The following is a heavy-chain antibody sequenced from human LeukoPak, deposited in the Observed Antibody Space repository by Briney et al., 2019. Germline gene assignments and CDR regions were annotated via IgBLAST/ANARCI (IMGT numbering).Heavy chain of an antibody. J-gene: IGHJ6*04. CDR2: ISYDGSNK. CDR1: GFTFSSYG. D-gene: IGHD3-10*01. CDR3: AKVFSVGMDV. Sequence: GRSLRLSCAASGFTFSSYGMHWVRQAPGKGLEWVAVISYDGSNKYYADSVKGRFTISRDNSKNTLYLQMNSLGAEDTAVYYCAKVFSVGMDVWGKGTTVTVSS. V-gene: IGHV3-30*18.